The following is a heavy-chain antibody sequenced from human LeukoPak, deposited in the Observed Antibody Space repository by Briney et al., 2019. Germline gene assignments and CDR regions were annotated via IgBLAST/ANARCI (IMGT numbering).Heavy chain of an antibody. CDR2: INPNSGGT. CDR3: VRILVGAQWRFDY. D-gene: IGHD1-26*01. J-gene: IGHJ4*02. Sequence: ASVKVSCKASGYTFTSYGISWVRQAPGQGLEWMGWINPNSGGTNYAQKFQGRVTMTRYTSISTAYMELSRLRADDTAVYYCVRILVGAQWRFDYRGQGTLFTVS. CDR1: GYTFTSYG. V-gene: IGHV1-2*02.